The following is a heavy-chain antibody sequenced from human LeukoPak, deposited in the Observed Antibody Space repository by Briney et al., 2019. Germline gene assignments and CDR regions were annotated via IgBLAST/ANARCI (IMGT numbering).Heavy chain of an antibody. Sequence: PSETLSLTCAVYGGSFSGYYWSWIRQPPGKGLEWIGEINHSGSTNYNPSLKSRVTISVDMSKNQFSLKLSSVTAADTAVYYCARGRLTYYDRWYYFDYRGQGTLVTVSS. CDR1: GGSFSGYY. J-gene: IGHJ4*02. V-gene: IGHV4-34*01. CDR3: ARGRLTYYDRWYYFDY. CDR2: INHSGST. D-gene: IGHD1-26*01.